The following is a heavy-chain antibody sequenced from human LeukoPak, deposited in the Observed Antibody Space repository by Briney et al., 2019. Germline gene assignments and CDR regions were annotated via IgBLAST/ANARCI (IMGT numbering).Heavy chain of an antibody. V-gene: IGHV6-1*01. D-gene: IGHD2-2*01. CDR3: ALGVLRTGYCSSTSCYVLMESNWFDP. Sequence: SQTLSLTCAISGDSVSSNSAAWNWIRQSPSRGLEWLGRTYYRSKWYNDYAVSVKSRITINPDTSKNQLSLQLNSVTPEDTAVYYCALGVLRTGYCSSTSCYVLMESNWFDPWGQGTLVTVSS. CDR2: TYYRSKWYN. CDR1: GDSVSSNSAA. J-gene: IGHJ5*02.